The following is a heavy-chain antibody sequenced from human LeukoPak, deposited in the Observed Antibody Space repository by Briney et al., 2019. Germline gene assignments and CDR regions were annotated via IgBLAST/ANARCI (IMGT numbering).Heavy chain of an antibody. Sequence: GGSLRLSCAASGFTFSSYSMNWVRQAPGKGLEWVSSISSSSSYIYYADSVKGRFTISRDNAKNSLYLQMNSLRAEDTAVYYCASRDSSSSAYDYWGQGTLVTVSS. D-gene: IGHD6-6*01. CDR1: GFTFSSYS. CDR3: ASRDSSSSAYDY. J-gene: IGHJ4*02. V-gene: IGHV3-21*01. CDR2: ISSSSSYI.